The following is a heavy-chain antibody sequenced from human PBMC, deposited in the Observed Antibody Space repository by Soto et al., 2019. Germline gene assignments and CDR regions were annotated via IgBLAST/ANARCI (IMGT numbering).Heavy chain of an antibody. CDR2: IHYSGSS. D-gene: IGHD5-12*01. J-gene: IGHJ5*02. CDR3: TRGGARWLPSS. V-gene: IGHV4-59*01. Sequence: PSETLSLTCTVSGGSISRYYWSWIRQPPGKGLEWIGYIHYSGSSIYNPSLKSRVTIAVDTSKNQFSLKLSSVTAADTAVYFCTRGGARWLPSSWGQGTLVPVSS. CDR1: GGSISRYY.